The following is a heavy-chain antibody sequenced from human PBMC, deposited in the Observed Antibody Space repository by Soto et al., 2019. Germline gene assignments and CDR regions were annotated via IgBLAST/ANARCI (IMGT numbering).Heavy chain of an antibody. CDR1: GFTFSSYG. V-gene: IGHV3-30*18. D-gene: IGHD2-2*01. CDR3: AKDLIDCSSTSCYPVFDY. CDR2: ISYDGSNK. Sequence: PGGSLRLSCAASGFTFSSYGMHWVRQAPGKGLEWVAVISYDGSNKYYADSVKGRFTISRDNSKNTLYLQMNSLRAEDTAVYYCAKDLIDCSSTSCYPVFDYWGQGT. J-gene: IGHJ4*02.